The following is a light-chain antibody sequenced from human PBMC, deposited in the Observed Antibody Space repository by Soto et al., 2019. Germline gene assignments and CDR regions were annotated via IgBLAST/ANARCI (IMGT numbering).Light chain of an antibody. CDR2: KAS. Sequence: DGEMAQWPSTLAGAVEDRVPITCRPSQTISSWLVWYQQKPAKDPKLLIYKASTLKSGVPSRFSGSGSGTEFTLTISSLQPDDFATYYCQHYNSYSEAFGQGTKVDIK. CDR1: QTISSW. CDR3: QHYNSYSEA. J-gene: IGKJ1*01. V-gene: IGKV1-5*03.